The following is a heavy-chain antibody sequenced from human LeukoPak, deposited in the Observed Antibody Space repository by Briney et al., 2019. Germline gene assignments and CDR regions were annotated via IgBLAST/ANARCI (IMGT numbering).Heavy chain of an antibody. CDR1: GFTFSSYG. Sequence: GGSLRLSCAASGFTFSSYGMHWVRQAPGKGLEWVAFIRYDGSNKYYADSVKGRFTISRDNSKNTLYLQMNSLRAEDTAVYYCAKDPPRSGPFDYYYYMDVWGKGTTVTVSS. D-gene: IGHD3-10*01. J-gene: IGHJ6*03. CDR2: IRYDGSNK. CDR3: AKDPPRSGPFDYYYYMDV. V-gene: IGHV3-30*02.